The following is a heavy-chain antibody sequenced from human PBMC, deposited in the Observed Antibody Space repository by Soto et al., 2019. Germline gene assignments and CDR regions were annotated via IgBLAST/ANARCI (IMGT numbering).Heavy chain of an antibody. CDR2: IWYDGSNK. J-gene: IGHJ3*02. Sequence: GGSLRLSCAASGFTFSSYGMHWVRQAPGKGLEWVAVIWYDGSNKYYADSVKGRFTISRDNSKNTLYLRMNSLRAEDTAVYYCARDKLPLRYCDWVPDDAFDIWGQGTIVTVSS. CDR3: ARDKLPLRYCDWVPDDAFDI. CDR1: GFTFSSYG. D-gene: IGHD3-9*01. V-gene: IGHV3-33*01.